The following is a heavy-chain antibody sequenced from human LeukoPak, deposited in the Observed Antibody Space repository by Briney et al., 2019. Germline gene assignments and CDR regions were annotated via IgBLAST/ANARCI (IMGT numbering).Heavy chain of an antibody. J-gene: IGHJ5*02. CDR1: GFTFSDYY. CDR2: ISSSGSTI. Sequence: PGGSLRLSCAASGFTFSDYYMTWIRQAPGKGLEWVSKISSSGSTIYYADSVKGRFTISRDNSKNTLFLQMNSLRAEDTAVYYCAKYGLVGATRWFDPWGQGTLVTVSS. D-gene: IGHD1-26*01. CDR3: AKYGLVGATRWFDP. V-gene: IGHV3-11*01.